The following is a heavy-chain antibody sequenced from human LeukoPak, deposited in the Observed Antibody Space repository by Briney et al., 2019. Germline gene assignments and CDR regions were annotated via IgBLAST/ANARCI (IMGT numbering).Heavy chain of an antibody. Sequence: SVKVSCEASGGTFSSYAISWVRQAPGQGLEWMGGIIPIFGTANYAQKFQGRVTITADESTSTAYMELSSLRSEDTAVYYCARGPGCSGGSCYGGSFDYWGQGTLVTVSS. CDR3: ARGPGCSGGSCYGGSFDY. J-gene: IGHJ4*02. D-gene: IGHD2-15*01. V-gene: IGHV1-69*13. CDR2: IIPIFGTA. CDR1: GGTFSSYA.